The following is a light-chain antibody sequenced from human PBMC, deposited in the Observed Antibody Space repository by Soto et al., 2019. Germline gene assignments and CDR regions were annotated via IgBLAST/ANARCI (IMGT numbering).Light chain of an antibody. J-gene: IGKJ1*01. CDR3: QQYTNWPRT. V-gene: IGKV3-15*01. Sequence: EIVMTQSPATLSVSPGERATLSCRASQSVNNNLAWYQQEPGQAPRLLMYGASTRATGIPARFSGSGSGTEFTLTISSLQSEDFAIYYCQQYTNWPRTFGQGTKV. CDR2: GAS. CDR1: QSVNNN.